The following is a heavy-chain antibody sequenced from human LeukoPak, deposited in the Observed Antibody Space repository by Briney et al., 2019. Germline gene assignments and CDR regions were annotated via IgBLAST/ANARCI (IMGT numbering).Heavy chain of an antibody. Sequence: PSETLPLTCTVSGGSISSYYWSWIWQPPGKGLEWIGYIYYSGSANYNPSLKSRVTISVDTSKNQFSLKLSSVTAADTAVYYCARQYSSSWYYYYYGMDVWGQGTTVTVSS. CDR1: GGSISSYY. CDR2: IYYSGSA. J-gene: IGHJ6*02. CDR3: ARQYSSSWYYYYYGMDV. V-gene: IGHV4-59*08. D-gene: IGHD6-13*01.